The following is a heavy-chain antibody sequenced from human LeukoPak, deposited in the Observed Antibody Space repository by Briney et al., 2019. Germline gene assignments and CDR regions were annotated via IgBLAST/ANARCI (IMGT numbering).Heavy chain of an antibody. Sequence: GGSLRLSCAASGFTFDDYAMHWVRQAPGKGLEWVSGISWNSGSIGYADSVKGRFTISRDNAKNSLYLQMNSLRAEDTALYYCAKASSSGYYCSIDYWGQGTLVTVSS. J-gene: IGHJ4*02. CDR3: AKASSSGYYCSIDY. CDR2: ISWNSGSI. CDR1: GFTFDDYA. D-gene: IGHD3-22*01. V-gene: IGHV3-9*01.